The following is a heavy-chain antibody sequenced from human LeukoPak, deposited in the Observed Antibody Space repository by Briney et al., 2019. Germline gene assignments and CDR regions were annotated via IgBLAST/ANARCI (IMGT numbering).Heavy chain of an antibody. D-gene: IGHD3-10*01. CDR2: IYYSGST. Sequence: SETLSLTCTVSGGSISSYYWSWIRQPPGKGLEWIGCIYYSGSTNYNPSLKSRVTISVDTSKNQFSLKLSSVTAADTAVYYCARPRGAPRQPGGGAFDIWGQGTMVTVSS. V-gene: IGHV4-59*01. CDR3: ARPRGAPRQPGGGAFDI. CDR1: GGSISSYY. J-gene: IGHJ3*02.